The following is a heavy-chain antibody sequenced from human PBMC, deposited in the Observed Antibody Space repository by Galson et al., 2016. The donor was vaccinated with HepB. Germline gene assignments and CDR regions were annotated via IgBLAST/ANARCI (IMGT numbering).Heavy chain of an antibody. Sequence: SLRLSCAASGFVFGDYGLSWFRQAPGKGLEWVGFIRSKPHGGSTDYASSVKGRVTISREDSKSIAYLQITSLRGEDTGIYFCVRDRWDGNILWGQGTLVTVSS. CDR3: VRDRWDGNIL. V-gene: IGHV3-49*03. D-gene: IGHD5-24*01. J-gene: IGHJ4*02. CDR2: IRSKPHGGST. CDR1: GFVFGDYG.